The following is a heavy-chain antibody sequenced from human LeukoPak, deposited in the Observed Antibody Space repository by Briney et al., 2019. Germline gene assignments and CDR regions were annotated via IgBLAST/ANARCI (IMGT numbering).Heavy chain of an antibody. J-gene: IGHJ1*01. CDR3: ARESSGFHR. CDR1: GDSVSSNTAG. CDR2: TYYRDNVYN. V-gene: IGHV6-1*01. Sequence: TSQTLSLTGVLSGDSVSSNTAGWHWIRQSPSRGGEWLERTYYRDNVYNDYAPSVKIRISIAPAPSKTHFSLQLNSAPPEDSAVYYCARESSGFHRWGPGTLVTVSS.